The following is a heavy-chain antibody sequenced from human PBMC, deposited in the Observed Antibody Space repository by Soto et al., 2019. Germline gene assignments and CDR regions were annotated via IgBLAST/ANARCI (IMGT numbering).Heavy chain of an antibody. J-gene: IGHJ4*02. V-gene: IGHV4-39*01. CDR1: GGSISSSSYY. CDR3: ARPRYGDYEEFGY. D-gene: IGHD4-17*01. CDR2: IYYSGST. Sequence: QLQLQESGPGLEKPSETLSLTCTVSGGSISSSSYYWGWIRQPPGKGLEWIGSIYYSGSTYYNPSLKSRVTISVDTSKNQFSLKLSSVTAADTAVYYCARPRYGDYEEFGYWGQGTLVTVSS.